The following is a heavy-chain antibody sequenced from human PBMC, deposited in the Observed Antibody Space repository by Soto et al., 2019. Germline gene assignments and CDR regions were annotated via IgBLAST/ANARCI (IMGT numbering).Heavy chain of an antibody. CDR1: GFTFSSYG. J-gene: IGHJ6*02. CDR2: TWYDGSKK. Sequence: QVQLVESGGGVVQPGRSLRLSCAASGFTFSSYGMHWVRQAPGKGLEWVALTWYDGSKKYYAGSVKGRFTISRDNSKNTLYLQMNSLRVEDTAVYYCARYCSGGSCYPYYYGMDVWGQGTTVTVSS. CDR3: ARYCSGGSCYPYYYGMDV. D-gene: IGHD2-15*01. V-gene: IGHV3-33*01.